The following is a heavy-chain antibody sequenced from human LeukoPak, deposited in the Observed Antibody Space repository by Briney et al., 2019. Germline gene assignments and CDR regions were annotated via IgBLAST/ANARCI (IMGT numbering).Heavy chain of an antibody. V-gene: IGHV4-59*01. J-gene: IGHJ4*02. Sequence: SETLSLTCTVSGASISSYYWSWIRQPPGKGLEWIGYLYNTRNTYYNPSLKSRVTISVDTSKNQFSLKVSSVTAADTAVYYCAREKNGNEPFDYWGQGTLVTVSS. CDR3: AREKNGNEPFDY. CDR1: GASISSYY. CDR2: LYNTRNT. D-gene: IGHD4-23*01.